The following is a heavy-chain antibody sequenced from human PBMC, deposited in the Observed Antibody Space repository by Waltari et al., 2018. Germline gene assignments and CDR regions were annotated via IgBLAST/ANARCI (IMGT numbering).Heavy chain of an antibody. D-gene: IGHD6-19*01. CDR2: IYFNGST. CDR3: AKFPPPDSSGEDC. V-gene: IGHV4-59*01. Sequence: QVQLQESGPGLVKPSETLSLTCNVYGASINSFYWSWIRQPPGKGLEWIGYIYFNGSTNSNPSLKSRVTISVDTSKNQFSLRMSSVTAADTAVYYCAKFPPPDSSGEDCWGQGTLVTVSS. J-gene: IGHJ4*02. CDR1: GASINSFY.